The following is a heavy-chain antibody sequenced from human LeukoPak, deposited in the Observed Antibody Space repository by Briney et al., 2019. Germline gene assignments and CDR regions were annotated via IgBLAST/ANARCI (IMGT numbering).Heavy chain of an antibody. V-gene: IGHV1-2*02. CDR2: INPNSGGT. Sequence: ASVKVSCKASGYTFTGYYMHWVRQAPGQGLEWMGWINPNSGGTNYAQKFQGRVTMTRDTSISTAYMELSRLRSDDTAVYYCARSGVLLWFGELRLIDPYYYYYMDVWGKGTTVTISS. D-gene: IGHD3-10*01. CDR1: GYTFTGYY. J-gene: IGHJ6*03. CDR3: ARSGVLLWFGELRLIDPYYYYYMDV.